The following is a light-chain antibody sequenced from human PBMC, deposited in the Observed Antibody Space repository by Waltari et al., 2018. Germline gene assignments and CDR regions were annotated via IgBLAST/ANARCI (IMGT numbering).Light chain of an antibody. J-gene: IGLJ2*01. CDR3: QSYDSSLSLI. V-gene: IGLV1-40*01. CDR1: SSDLGAGYA. CDR2: GNS. Sequence: QSVLTQPPSVSGAQGQRVTISCTGSSSDLGAGYAVHWYQQLPGTAPKLLIYGNSHRPSGVPDRFSASKSGPSASLDIAGLQAEDEADYYCQSYDSSLSLIFGGGTRLTVL.